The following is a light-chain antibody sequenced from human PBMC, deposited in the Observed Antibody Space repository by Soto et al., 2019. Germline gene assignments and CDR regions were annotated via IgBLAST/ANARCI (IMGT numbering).Light chain of an antibody. V-gene: IGLV4-60*02. CDR3: ETWDSNTRV. CDR1: SGHSSYI. CDR2: LEGSGSY. Sequence: QPVLTQSSSASASLGSSVKLTCTLSSGHSSYIIAWHHQQPGKAPRYLMKLEGSGSYNKGSGVPDRFSGSSSGADRYLTISXLXFXDXXNYYCETWDSNTRVFGGGTKLTVL. J-gene: IGLJ2*01.